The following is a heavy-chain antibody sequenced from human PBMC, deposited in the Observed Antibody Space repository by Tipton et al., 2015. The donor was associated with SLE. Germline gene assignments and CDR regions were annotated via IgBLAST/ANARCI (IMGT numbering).Heavy chain of an antibody. D-gene: IGHD2-2*02. CDR2: FYHRGTT. Sequence: TLSLTCSVSGHSISSGFYWGWIRQSPGKGLEWIGNFYHRGTTYYNPSLKSRVTISVDTSKNQFSLKLTSVTPEDTAVYYCARGFLYDGFQVWGQGTLVTVSS. J-gene: IGHJ1*01. CDR3: ARGFLYDGFQV. V-gene: IGHV4-38-2*02. CDR1: GHSISSGFY.